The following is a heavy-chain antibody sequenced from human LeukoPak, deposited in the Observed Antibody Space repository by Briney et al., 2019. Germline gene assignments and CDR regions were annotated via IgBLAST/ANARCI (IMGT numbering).Heavy chain of an antibody. Sequence: KPSETLSLTCAVYGGPFSGYYWSWIRQPPGKGLEWVGEINHSRSTNYNPSRKSRVTISVDTSKNQFSLKLSSVTAADTAVYYCARVFPAEDYFDYWGQGTLVAVCS. V-gene: IGHV4-34*01. D-gene: IGHD2-2*01. J-gene: IGHJ4*02. CDR2: INHSRST. CDR1: GGPFSGYY. CDR3: ARVFPAEDYFDY.